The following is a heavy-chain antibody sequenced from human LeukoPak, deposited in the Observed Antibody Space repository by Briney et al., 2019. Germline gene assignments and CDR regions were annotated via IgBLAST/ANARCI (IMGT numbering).Heavy chain of an antibody. CDR2: IWYDGSNK. CDR1: GFTFSSYG. J-gene: IGHJ3*02. V-gene: IGHV3-33*06. Sequence: GGSLRLSCAASGFTFSSYGMHWVRQAPGKGLEWVAVIWYDGSNKYYADSVKGRFTISRDNSKNTLYLQMNSLRAEDTAVYYCAKDLGEGAYSYGWDAFDIWGQGTIVTVSS. D-gene: IGHD5-18*01. CDR3: AKDLGEGAYSYGWDAFDI.